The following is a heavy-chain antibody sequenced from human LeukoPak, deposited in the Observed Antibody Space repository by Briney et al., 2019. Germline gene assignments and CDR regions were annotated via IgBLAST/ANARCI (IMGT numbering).Heavy chain of an antibody. CDR1: GFTFSSYA. D-gene: IGHD2-8*01. CDR2: ISGSGGST. J-gene: IGHJ4*02. CDR3: AKGSCTNGVCYFAPNIPPDY. Sequence: GGSLRLSCAASGFTFSSYAMSRVRQAPGKGLEWVSAISGSGGSTYYADSVKGRFTISRDNSKNTLYLQMNSLRAEDTAVYYCAKGSCTNGVCYFAPNIPPDYWGQGTLVTVSS. V-gene: IGHV3-23*01.